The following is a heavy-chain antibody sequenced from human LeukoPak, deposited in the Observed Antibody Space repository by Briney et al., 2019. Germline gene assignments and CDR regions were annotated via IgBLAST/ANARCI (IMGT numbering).Heavy chain of an antibody. CDR3: VRYCNGGSCYRAAFDV. CDR2: IWYDGGKK. CDR1: GFTFSDYG. Sequence: GGSLRLSCAASGFTFSDYGMYWVRQAPGRGLEWVALIWYDGGKKYYTDSVRGRFTISRDNSKNTLYLQMDSLRAEDTAVYYCVRYCNGGSCYRAAFDVWGPGTMVTVSS. J-gene: IGHJ3*01. D-gene: IGHD2-15*01. V-gene: IGHV3-33*01.